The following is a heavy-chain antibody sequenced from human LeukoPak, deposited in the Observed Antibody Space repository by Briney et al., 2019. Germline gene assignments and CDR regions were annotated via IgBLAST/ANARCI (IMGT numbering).Heavy chain of an antibody. CDR2: INPNSGGT. J-gene: IGHJ3*02. V-gene: IGHV1-2*02. D-gene: IGHD3-9*01. CDR3: ARVGGDILTGLDAFDI. Sequence: GASVKVSFKASGYTFTGYYMHWVRQAPGQGLEWMGWINPNSGGTNYAQKFQGRVTMTRDTSISTAYMELSRLRSDDTAVYYCARVGGDILTGLDAFDIWGQGTMVTVSS. CDR1: GYTFTGYY.